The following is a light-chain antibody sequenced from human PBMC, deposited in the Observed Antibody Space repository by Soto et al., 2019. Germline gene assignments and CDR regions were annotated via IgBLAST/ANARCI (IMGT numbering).Light chain of an antibody. J-gene: IGLJ1*01. Sequence: QSVLTQPPSASGTPGQRVTISCSGSNSNIGSNPVHWYQQFPGTAPKVLIYSNYQRPSGVPDRFSGSKSGTSASLAISGLQSEDEADYYCSSYASSGGHNYVFATGTKVTV. V-gene: IGLV1-44*01. CDR3: SSYASSGGHNYV. CDR1: NSNIGSNP. CDR2: SNY.